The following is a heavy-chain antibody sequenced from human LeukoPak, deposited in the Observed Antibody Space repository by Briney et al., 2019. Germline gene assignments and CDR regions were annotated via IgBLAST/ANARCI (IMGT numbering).Heavy chain of an antibody. CDR3: ARAMSIAARLQTIFDY. J-gene: IGHJ4*02. D-gene: IGHD6-6*01. Sequence: SETLSLTCTVSGASITNSAYHWGWIRQPPGKGLEWIGSINYSGGTHYNPSLKSRVTISADKSKNQFSLNLTSVTAADTAVYYCARAMSIAARLQTIFDYWGQGTLVTVSS. V-gene: IGHV4-39*01. CDR2: INYSGGT. CDR1: GASITNSAYH.